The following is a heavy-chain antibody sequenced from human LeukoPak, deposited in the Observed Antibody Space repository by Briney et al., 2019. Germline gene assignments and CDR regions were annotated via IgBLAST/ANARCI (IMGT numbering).Heavy chain of an antibody. CDR2: IKSKTDGGTT. CDR3: TTVVSWESDWLVDY. V-gene: IGHV3-15*01. CDR1: GFTLRNAW. D-gene: IGHD1-26*01. Sequence: PGGSLRLSCAASGFTLRNAWKSWGRQAPGKGLEWVGRIKSKTDGGTTDYAAPVKGRFTISRNDSKNTLYLQMNSLKTEQTAVYYCTTVVSWESDWLVDYWGQGTLVTVSS. J-gene: IGHJ4*02.